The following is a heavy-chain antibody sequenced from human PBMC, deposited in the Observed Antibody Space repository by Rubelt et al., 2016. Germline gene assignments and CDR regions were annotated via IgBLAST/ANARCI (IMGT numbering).Heavy chain of an antibody. CDR1: GFTFNIYA. CDR3: ARAAYSSSSSYFDY. CDR2: IIRTSTII. D-gene: IGHD6-13*01. J-gene: IGHJ4*02. Sequence: EVQLLESGGGLVQPGGSLRLSCAASGFTFNIYALSWVRQAPGKGLEYVSFIIRTSTIIDYAASVKGRFTISRDNAKNSLSLQMNSLRVEDTGVYYCARAAYSSSSSYFDYWGQGTLVTVSS. V-gene: IGHV3-48*04.